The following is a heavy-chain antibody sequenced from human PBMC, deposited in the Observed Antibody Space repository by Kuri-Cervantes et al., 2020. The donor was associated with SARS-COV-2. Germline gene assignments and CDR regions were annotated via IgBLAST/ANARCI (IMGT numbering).Heavy chain of an antibody. CDR1: GGSISSSSYY. CDR2: IYTSGST. D-gene: IGHD3-10*01. J-gene: IGHJ4*02. Sequence: SETLSLTCTVSGGSISSSSYYWGWIRQPPGKGLEWIGRIYTSGSTNYNPSLKSRVTMSVDTPKNQFSLKLSSVTAADTAVYYCARHYYGSGSYYAVPVLWSHWGQGTLVTVSS. V-gene: IGHV4-61*05. CDR3: ARHYYGSGSYYAVPVLWSH.